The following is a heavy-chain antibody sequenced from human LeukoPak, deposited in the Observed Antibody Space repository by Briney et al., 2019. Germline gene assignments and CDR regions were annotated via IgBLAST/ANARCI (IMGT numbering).Heavy chain of an antibody. CDR2: THYSGST. D-gene: IGHD1-1*01. V-gene: IGHV4-59*01. J-gene: IGHJ4*02. Sequence: SETLSLTCSVSGGSISSYYWNWIRQTPGKGLQWIGYTHYSGSTNYNPSLKSRASISVDTSKNQFSLKLSSVTAADTALYYCARGNAYNWRFDFWGQGTLVTVSS. CDR3: ARGNAYNWRFDF. CDR1: GGSISSYY.